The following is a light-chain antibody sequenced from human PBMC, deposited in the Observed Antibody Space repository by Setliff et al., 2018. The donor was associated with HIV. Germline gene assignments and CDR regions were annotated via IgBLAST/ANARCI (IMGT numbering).Light chain of an antibody. CDR3: SSYTSGSTRV. CDR1: SNDVGGYNY. Sequence: LTQPASVSGSPGQSITISCTGSSNDVGGYNYVSWYQQRPGKAPKLMISEVSNRPSGVSNRFSGSKSGNTASLTISGLQAEDEADYYCSSYTSGSTRVFGTGTKGTVL. J-gene: IGLJ1*01. CDR2: EVS. V-gene: IGLV2-14*01.